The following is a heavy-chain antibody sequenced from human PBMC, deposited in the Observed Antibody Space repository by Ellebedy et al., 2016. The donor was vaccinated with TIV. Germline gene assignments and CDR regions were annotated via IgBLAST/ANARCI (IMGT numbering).Heavy chain of an antibody. CDR1: GFTFSSYW. Sequence: GESLKISCAASGFTFSSYWMSWVRQAPGKRLEWVANIKEDGSEKNYVDSVKGRFTISRDNAKNSLYLQMNSLRADDTAVYYCVRAVPNWFDPWGQGTLVTVSS. J-gene: IGHJ5*02. V-gene: IGHV3-7*04. CDR3: VRAVPNWFDP. CDR2: IKEDGSEK.